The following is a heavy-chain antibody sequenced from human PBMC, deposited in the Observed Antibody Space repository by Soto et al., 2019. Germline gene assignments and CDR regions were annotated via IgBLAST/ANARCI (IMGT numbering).Heavy chain of an antibody. V-gene: IGHV3-30*18. CDR3: AKDHTIFGVVTSAFDY. Sequence: PGGSLRLSCAASGFTFSRYGMHWVRQAPGKGLEWVAVISYDGSNKYYADSVKGRFTISRDNSKNTLYLQMNSLRAEDTAVYYCAKDHTIFGVVTSAFDYWGQGTLVTVSS. CDR2: ISYDGSNK. D-gene: IGHD3-3*01. J-gene: IGHJ4*02. CDR1: GFTFSRYG.